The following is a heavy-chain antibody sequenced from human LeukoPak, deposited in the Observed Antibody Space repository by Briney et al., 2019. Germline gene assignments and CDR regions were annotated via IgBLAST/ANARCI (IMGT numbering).Heavy chain of an antibody. CDR1: GFSFTSSA. CDR2: IGGSGIST. J-gene: IGHJ6*03. V-gene: IGHV3-23*01. CDR3: AKYITVTTNSYYHYMDV. Sequence: GSLRLSCAASGFSFTSSAMAWVRQAPGKGLEWVSYIGGSGISTYYADSVKGRFTISRDNSKNTLHLQMTSLRAEDTAVYYCAKYITVTTNSYYHYMDVWGKGTTVTVSS. D-gene: IGHD4-11*01.